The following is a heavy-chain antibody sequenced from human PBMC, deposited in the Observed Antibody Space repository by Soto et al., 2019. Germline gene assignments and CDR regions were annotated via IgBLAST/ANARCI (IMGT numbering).Heavy chain of an antibody. V-gene: IGHV4-30-4*01. CDR3: ARGSGTMIVVAPIGSYFDY. D-gene: IGHD3-22*01. CDR2: IYYSGST. CDR1: GGSISSGDYY. J-gene: IGHJ4*02. Sequence: SETLSLTCTVSGGSISSGDYYWSWIRQPPGKGLEWIGYIYYSGSTYYNPSLKSRVTISVDTSKNQFSLKLSSVTAADTAVYYCARGSGTMIVVAPIGSYFDYWGQGTLVTVSS.